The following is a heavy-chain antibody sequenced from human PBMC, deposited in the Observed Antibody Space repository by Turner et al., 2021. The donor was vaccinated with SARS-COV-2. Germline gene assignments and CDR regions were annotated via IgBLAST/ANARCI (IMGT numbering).Heavy chain of an antibody. Sequence: EVQLLESGGVLVQPGGSLRLSCATSGFTFSSYWMSWVRQAAGKGLGRVANIKQDGSEKYYVDSVKSRFTISRDNANNSLNLQMNSLRAVDTAVYYCARRVPDAIFDYWGQGTLVTVSS. CDR1: GFTFSSYW. D-gene: IGHD1-1*01. CDR2: IKQDGSEK. CDR3: ARRVPDAIFDY. J-gene: IGHJ4*02. V-gene: IGHV3-7*01.